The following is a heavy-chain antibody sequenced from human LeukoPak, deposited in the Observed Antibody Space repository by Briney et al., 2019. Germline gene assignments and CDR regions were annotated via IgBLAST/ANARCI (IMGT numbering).Heavy chain of an antibody. CDR2: IYYSGST. V-gene: IGHV4-30-4*01. CDR1: GGSISSGDYY. J-gene: IGHJ4*02. CDR3: AREREAVTTVYFDY. Sequence: PSETLSLTCTVSGGSISSGDYYWSRIRQPPGKGLEWIGYIYYSGSTYYNPSLKSRVTISVDTSKNQFSLKLSSVTAADTAVYYCAREREAVTTVYFDYWGQGTLVTVSS. D-gene: IGHD4-17*01.